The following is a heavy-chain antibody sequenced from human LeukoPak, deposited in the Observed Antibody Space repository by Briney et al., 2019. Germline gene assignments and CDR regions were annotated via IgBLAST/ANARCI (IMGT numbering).Heavy chain of an antibody. CDR2: INPNSGGT. CDR3: ARDRDYYFDY. V-gene: IGHV1-2*06. Sequence: ASVKVSCKASGGTFSSYAISWVRQAPGQGLEWMGRINPNSGGTNYAQKFQGRVTMTRDTSISTAYMELSRLRSDDTAVYYCARDRDYYFDYWGQGTLVTVSS. CDR1: GGTFSSYA. J-gene: IGHJ4*02.